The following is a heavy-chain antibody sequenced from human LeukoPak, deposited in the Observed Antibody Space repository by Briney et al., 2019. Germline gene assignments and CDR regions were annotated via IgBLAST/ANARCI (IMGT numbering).Heavy chain of an antibody. Sequence: ASVKVSCKASGYTFTENYIHWVRQAPGQGLEWMGLINPYTGAANYTQNFQGRVTMTRDTSVSTAYMHLSGLRSDDTAVYYCARGKSGCSPWGQGTPVTVSS. CDR3: ARGKSGCSP. CDR1: GYTFTENY. CDR2: INPYTGAA. V-gene: IGHV1-2*02. J-gene: IGHJ4*02. D-gene: IGHD3-22*01.